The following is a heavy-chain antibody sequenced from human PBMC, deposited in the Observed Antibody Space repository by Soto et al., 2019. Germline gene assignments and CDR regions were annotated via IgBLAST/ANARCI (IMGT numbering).Heavy chain of an antibody. Sequence: ASVKVSCKASGYTFTAYYIHWVRQAPGQGLEWMGWINPNSGGTNYEQKFQGWVTMTRDTSISTAYMDLSRLRSDDTAVYYCARGFRRRTFAIWGQGTMVTVSS. CDR1: GYTFTAYY. J-gene: IGHJ3*02. CDR3: ARGFRRRTFAI. V-gene: IGHV1-2*04. CDR2: INPNSGGT.